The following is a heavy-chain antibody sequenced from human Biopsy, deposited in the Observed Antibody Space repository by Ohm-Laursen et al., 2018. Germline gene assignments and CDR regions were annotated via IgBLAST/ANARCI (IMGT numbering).Heavy chain of an antibody. CDR2: ISWNSGRI. D-gene: IGHD5-24*01. Sequence: SLRLSCTASGFTFDDFAMHWVRQTPGKGLGWVSGISWNSGRIAHADSVKGRFTISRDNAKNSLYLQMNSLRAEDTTLYYCAKGQAPDGYNYAFDIWGQGTMLTFSS. CDR3: AKGQAPDGYNYAFDI. CDR1: GFTFDDFA. J-gene: IGHJ3*02. V-gene: IGHV3-9*01.